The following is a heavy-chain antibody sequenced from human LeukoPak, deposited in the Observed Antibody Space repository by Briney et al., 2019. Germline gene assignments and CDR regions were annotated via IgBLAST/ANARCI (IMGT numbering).Heavy chain of an antibody. CDR1: GGSFSGYY. V-gene: IGHV4-34*01. J-gene: IGHJ6*03. Sequence: SETLSLTCAVYGGSFSGYYWSWIRQPPGKGLEWIGEINHSGSTNYNPSLKSRVTISVDTSKNQFSLKLSSVTAADTAVYYCARNDYILYMDVWGKGTTVTVSS. D-gene: IGHD4-11*01. CDR3: ARNDYILYMDV. CDR2: INHSGST.